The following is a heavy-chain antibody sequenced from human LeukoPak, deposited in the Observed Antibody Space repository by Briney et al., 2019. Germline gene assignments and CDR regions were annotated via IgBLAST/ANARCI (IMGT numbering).Heavy chain of an antibody. V-gene: IGHV4-59*01. J-gene: IGHJ5*02. CDR1: GGSISSYY. CDR2: IYYSGST. D-gene: IGHD6-13*01. Sequence: SETLSLTCTVSGGSISSYYWSWIRQPPGKGLEWIGYIYYSGSTNYNPSLKSRVTISVDTSKNQFSLKLSSVTAADTAVYYCARERISGSSWFDPWGQGTLVTVSS. CDR3: ARERISGSSWFDP.